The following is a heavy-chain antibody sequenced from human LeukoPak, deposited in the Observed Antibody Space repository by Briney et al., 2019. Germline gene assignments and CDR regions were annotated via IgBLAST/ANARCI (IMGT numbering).Heavy chain of an antibody. J-gene: IGHJ4*02. D-gene: IGHD3-22*01. CDR1: GFSFDDYA. CDR2: TSGDGGRT. Sequence: GGSLRLSCAASGFSFDDYAMHWVRRAPGKGLEWVSLTSGDGGRTFYADSVKGRFTISRDNSKNSLYLQMNSLRSEDTALYSCAKDIHDRGYPDYWGQGTLVTVSS. V-gene: IGHV3-43*02. CDR3: AKDIHDRGYPDY.